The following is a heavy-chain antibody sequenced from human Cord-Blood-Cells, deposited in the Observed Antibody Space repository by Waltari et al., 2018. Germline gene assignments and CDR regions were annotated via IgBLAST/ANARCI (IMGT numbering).Heavy chain of an antibody. V-gene: IGHV1-8*03. CDR3: ARVGESYYYYSYGMEV. CDR1: GYTFTSYD. CDR2: VTQTSGNK. J-gene: IGHJ6*02. D-gene: IGHD1-26*01. Sequence: QVQLVQSGAEVKKPGASVKVSCKASGYTFTSYDINWVRQATGQGLEWMGGVTQTSGNKSQARTPQCRVTITRTTPIATAYRELSGLRSETTAVYSSARVGESYYYYSYGMEVWGQESTATVSS.